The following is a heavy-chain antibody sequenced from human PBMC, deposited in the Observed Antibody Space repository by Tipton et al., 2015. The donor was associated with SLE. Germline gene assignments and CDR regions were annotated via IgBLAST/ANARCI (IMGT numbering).Heavy chain of an antibody. V-gene: IGHV4-38-2*02. CDR3: ARATRTGYTEFDY. CDR2: FYHSGSI. Sequence: TLSLTCTVSGFSIINGYYWGWIRQSPGKGLEWIGSFYHSGSIYYNPSLNSRVTILKDTSKNHFSLKLGSVTAAHTAVYYCARATRTGYTEFDYWGQGTLVTVSS. J-gene: IGHJ4*01. CDR1: GFSIINGYY. D-gene: IGHD3/OR15-3a*01.